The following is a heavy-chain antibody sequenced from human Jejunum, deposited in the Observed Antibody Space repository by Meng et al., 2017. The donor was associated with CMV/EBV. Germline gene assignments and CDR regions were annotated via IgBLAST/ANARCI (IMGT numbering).Heavy chain of an antibody. D-gene: IGHD6-6*01. CDR2: LYPGDSDT. CDR1: FARSS. Sequence: FARSSIGWLRPMPGHGLEWMGVLYPGDSDTRYSPSFPGQVTISADKSISTAYLQWSSLKASDTAMYYCATSYSRSTLYYYYGIDVWGQGTTVTVSS. V-gene: IGHV5-51*01. J-gene: IGHJ6*02. CDR3: ATSYSRSTLYYYYGIDV.